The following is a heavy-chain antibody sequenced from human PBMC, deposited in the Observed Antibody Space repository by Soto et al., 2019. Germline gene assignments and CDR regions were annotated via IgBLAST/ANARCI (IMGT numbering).Heavy chain of an antibody. J-gene: IGHJ4*02. Sequence: GGSLRLSCAASGFTFSIYTMTWVRQAPGKGLEWVSSISDTSSHIYYSDSVEGRFTVSRDNAKNSLYLQVNSLRAEDTAVYYCARVRSGGSGYFDTWGQGALVTVSS. CDR2: ISDTSSHI. V-gene: IGHV3-21*01. CDR3: ARVRSGGSGYFDT. D-gene: IGHD2-15*01. CDR1: GFTFSIYT.